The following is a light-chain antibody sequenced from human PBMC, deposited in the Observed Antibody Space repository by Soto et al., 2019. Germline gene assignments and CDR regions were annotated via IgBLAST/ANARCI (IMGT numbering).Light chain of an antibody. CDR3: QQYGSAPPLT. J-gene: IGKJ4*01. V-gene: IGKV3-20*01. Sequence: EIVLTQSPGTLSLSPGERATLSCRASESVSASYLAWYQHKPGQAPRLLIYGASNRATGIPDRFSGSGSGTDFTLTVSRLEPEDSAVYYCQQYGSAPPLTFGGGTKVEIK. CDR1: ESVSASY. CDR2: GAS.